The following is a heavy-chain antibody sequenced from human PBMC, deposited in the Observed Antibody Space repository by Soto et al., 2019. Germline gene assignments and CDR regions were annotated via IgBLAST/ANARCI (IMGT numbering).Heavy chain of an antibody. Sequence: SETLALTCTVSGGSISSYYWSWIRQPPGKGLEWIGYIYYSGSTNYNPSLKSRVTISVDTSKNQFSLKLSSVTAADTAVYYCARGIAAAGPYNWFDPRGQGTLVPVSS. V-gene: IGHV4-59*01. D-gene: IGHD6-13*01. CDR1: GGSISSYY. J-gene: IGHJ5*02. CDR2: IYYSGST. CDR3: ARGIAAAGPYNWFDP.